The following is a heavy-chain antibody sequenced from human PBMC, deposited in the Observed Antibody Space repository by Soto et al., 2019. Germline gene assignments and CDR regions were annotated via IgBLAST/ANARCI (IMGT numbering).Heavy chain of an antibody. CDR1: GYSFTSYG. J-gene: IGHJ6*02. D-gene: IGHD2-2*01. V-gene: IGHV1-18*01. Sequence: QVQLVQSAAEVKKPGASVKVSCKASGYSFTSYGISWVRRAPGQGLEWMGWVSPYNGHTQFPQRFQGRVTMTTDTSTKTAYMELRNLRSDDTAHYYCARDLTIVPATHPRLENYGMDVWGQGTTVIVSS. CDR2: VSPYNGHT. CDR3: ARDLTIVPATHPRLENYGMDV.